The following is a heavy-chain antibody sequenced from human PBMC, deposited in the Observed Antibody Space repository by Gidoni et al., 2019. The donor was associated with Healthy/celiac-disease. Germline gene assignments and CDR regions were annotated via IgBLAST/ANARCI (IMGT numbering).Heavy chain of an antibody. CDR1: GYSFTSYW. Sequence: EVQLVQSGAEVKKPGESLKISCKGSGYSFTSYWIGWVRQMPGKGLEWMGIIYPGDSDTRYSPSVQGQVTISADKSISTAYLQWSSLKASDTAMYYCARQPGLRRECGYCYGMDVWGQGITVTVSS. J-gene: IGHJ6*02. D-gene: IGHD3-10*01. CDR3: ARQPGLRRECGYCYGMDV. V-gene: IGHV5-51*01. CDR2: IYPGDSDT.